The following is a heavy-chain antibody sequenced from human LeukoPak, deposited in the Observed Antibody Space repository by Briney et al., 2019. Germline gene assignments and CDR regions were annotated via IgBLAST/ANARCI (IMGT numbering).Heavy chain of an antibody. CDR3: ARENVVVPAAHWYFDL. J-gene: IGHJ2*01. CDR2: IYTSGST. D-gene: IGHD2-2*01. V-gene: IGHV4-4*07. CDR1: GGSISSYY. Sequence: SSETLSLTCTVSGGSISSYYWSWIRQPAGKGLEWIGRIYTSGSTNYNPSLKSRVTMSVDTSKNQFSLKLSSVTAADTAVYYCARENVVVPAAHWYFDLWGRGTLVTVSS.